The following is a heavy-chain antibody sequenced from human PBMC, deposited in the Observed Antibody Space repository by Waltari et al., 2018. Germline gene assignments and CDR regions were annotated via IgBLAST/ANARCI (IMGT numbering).Heavy chain of an antibody. Sequence: QVQLQESGPGVVKPSETLSLICTVSNGSMTSYYWSWIRQPPGKGLEWIGYIYYTGRTKINSSLKTPVTRAIDTAKSQFSLKLSSVTAADTAMYFCARLSCSSTSCYKRGAFDYWGQGALVTVSS. CDR2: IYYTGRT. D-gene: IGHD2-2*02. V-gene: IGHV4-59*08. CDR3: ARLSCSSTSCYKRGAFDY. CDR1: NGSMTSYY. J-gene: IGHJ4*02.